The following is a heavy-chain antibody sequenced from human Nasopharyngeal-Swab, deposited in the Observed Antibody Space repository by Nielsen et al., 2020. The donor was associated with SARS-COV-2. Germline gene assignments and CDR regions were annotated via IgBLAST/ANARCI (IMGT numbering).Heavy chain of an antibody. CDR3: ARGRIMWQQLASNWFDP. J-gene: IGHJ5*02. CDR1: GGSFSAYY. V-gene: IGHV4-34*01. Sequence: SETLSLTCAVYGGSFSAYYWSWIRQPPGKGLEWIGGINHGGSINYNPALKSRVTLSIDTSKNQFSLKLSSVTAADTAVYYCARGRIMWQQLASNWFDPWGQGTLVTVSS. D-gene: IGHD6-13*01. CDR2: INHGGSI.